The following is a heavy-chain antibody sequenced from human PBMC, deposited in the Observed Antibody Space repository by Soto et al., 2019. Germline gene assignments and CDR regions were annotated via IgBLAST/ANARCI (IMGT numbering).Heavy chain of an antibody. CDR1: GGTFSSYA. J-gene: IGHJ6*02. Sequence: QVQLVQSGAEVKKPGSSVKVSCKASGGTFSSYAISWVRQAPGQGLEWMGGIIPIFGTANYAQKFQGRVTITADESTSTAYMELSSLRSEDTAVYYCARGYCSSTSCRNHYGMDVWGQGTTVTVSS. D-gene: IGHD2-2*01. CDR3: ARGYCSSTSCRNHYGMDV. CDR2: IIPIFGTA. V-gene: IGHV1-69*01.